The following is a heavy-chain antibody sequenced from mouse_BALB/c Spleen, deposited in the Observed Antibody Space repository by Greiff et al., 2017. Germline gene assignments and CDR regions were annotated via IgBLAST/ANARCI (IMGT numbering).Heavy chain of an antibody. CDR3: AREGDRYDVSDD. CDR1: GFTFSDYY. CDR2: ISDGGSYT. V-gene: IGHV5-4*02. Sequence: DVHLVESGGGLVKPGGSLKLSCAASGFTFSDYYMYWVRQTPEKRLEWVATISDGGSYTYYPDSVKGRFTISRDNAKNNLYLQMSSLKSEDTAMYYCAREGDRYDVSDDGGQGTTRTVSS. D-gene: IGHD2-14*01. J-gene: IGHJ2*01.